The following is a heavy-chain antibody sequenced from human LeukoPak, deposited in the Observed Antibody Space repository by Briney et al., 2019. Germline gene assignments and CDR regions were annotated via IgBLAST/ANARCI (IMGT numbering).Heavy chain of an antibody. Sequence: GESLKISREGSGYSFTSYWIGWVRQMPGKGLEWVGNIYPGDSDTRYSQSLRGQVTISPDKTISTAYLQWSTLKASDTPMYYCARLSRAVLTYRIDVWGKGTTVTVSS. CDR2: IYPGDSDT. CDR1: GYSFTSYW. D-gene: IGHD6-19*01. J-gene: IGHJ6*04. CDR3: ARLSRAVLTYRIDV. V-gene: IGHV5-51*01.